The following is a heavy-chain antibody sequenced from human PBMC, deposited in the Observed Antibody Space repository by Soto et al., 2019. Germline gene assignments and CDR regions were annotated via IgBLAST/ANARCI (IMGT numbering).Heavy chain of an antibody. CDR1: GYTLTSNY. CDR3: ARAEPHSSGWNFDY. D-gene: IGHD6-19*01. J-gene: IGHJ4*02. Sequence: QVQLVQSGAEVKKPGASVRVSCKASGYTLTSNYIHWVRQAPGQGLEWMGKINPSGGTTRYGQKFQGRVTMTRDTSTSTVYMEMSSLRSEDTAVYYCARAEPHSSGWNFDYWGQGTLVTVSP. V-gene: IGHV1-46*03. CDR2: INPSGGTT.